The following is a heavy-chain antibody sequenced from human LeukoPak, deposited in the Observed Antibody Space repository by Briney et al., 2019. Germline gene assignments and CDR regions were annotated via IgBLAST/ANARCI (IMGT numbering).Heavy chain of an antibody. CDR1: GFTFSSYA. J-gene: IGHJ4*02. V-gene: IGHV3-23*01. CDR2: ISGSGGST. CDR3: AKDSTPRWLRDRAIGY. D-gene: IGHD5-24*01. Sequence: QTGGSLRLSCAASGFTFSSYAMSWVRQAPGKGLEWVSAISGSGGSTYYADSVKGRFTISRDNSKNTLYLQMSSLRAEDTAVYYCAKDSTPRWLRDRAIGYWGQGTLVTVSS.